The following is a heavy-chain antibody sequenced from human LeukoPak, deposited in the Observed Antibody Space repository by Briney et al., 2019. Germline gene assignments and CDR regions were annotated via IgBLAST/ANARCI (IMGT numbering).Heavy chain of an antibody. CDR3: AKGSAVADINFDY. V-gene: IGHV3-23*01. CDR1: GFTFSSLV. D-gene: IGHD6-19*01. Sequence: GGSLRLSCAASGFTFSSLVMICVRQAPGKGLEWVSAISGSGSSTYYADSVQGRFTISRDNSKNTLYLQINSLRAEDTAVYYCAKGSAVADINFDYWGQGTLVTVSS. J-gene: IGHJ4*02. CDR2: ISGSGSST.